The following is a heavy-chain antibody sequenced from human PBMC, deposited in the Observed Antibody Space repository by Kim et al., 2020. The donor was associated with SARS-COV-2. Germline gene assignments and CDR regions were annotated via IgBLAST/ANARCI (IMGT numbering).Heavy chain of an antibody. Sequence: GGSLRLSCAASGFTFSSYGMHWVRQAPGKGLEWVAVISYDGSNKYYADSMKGRFTISRDNSKNTLYLQMNSLRAEDTAVYYCAKDGTDSSGYYYLDYWGQGTLVTVSS. CDR1: GFTFSSYG. CDR2: ISYDGSNK. J-gene: IGHJ4*02. V-gene: IGHV3-30*18. CDR3: AKDGTDSSGYYYLDY. D-gene: IGHD3-22*01.